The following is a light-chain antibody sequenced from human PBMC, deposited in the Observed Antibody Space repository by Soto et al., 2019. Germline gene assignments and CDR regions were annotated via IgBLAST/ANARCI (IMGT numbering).Light chain of an antibody. J-gene: IGKJ2*01. CDR3: QQYGSSPPYT. V-gene: IGKV3-20*01. CDR1: QSVSSTY. CDR2: GAS. Sequence: EIVLTQSPGTLSLSPGERATLSCRASQSVSSTYLAWYQQKPGQAPRLLIYGASSRAAGIPDRFSGSGSGADFTPIISRLQPEDVAVYYWQQYGSSPPYTFGQGTKLEIK.